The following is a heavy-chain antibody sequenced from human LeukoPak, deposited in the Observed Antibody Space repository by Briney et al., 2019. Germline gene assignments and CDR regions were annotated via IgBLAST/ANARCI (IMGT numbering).Heavy chain of an antibody. CDR1: GGSISSYY. D-gene: IGHD3-16*01. Sequence: SETLSLTCTVSGGSISSYYWSWIRQPPGKGLEWIGYIYYSGSTNYNPSLKSRVTISVDTSKNQFSLKLSSVTAADTAVYYCARVDEGGYYYYGMDVWAKGPRSPSP. J-gene: IGHJ6*02. V-gene: IGHV4-59*01. CDR2: IYYSGST. CDR3: ARVDEGGYYYYGMDV.